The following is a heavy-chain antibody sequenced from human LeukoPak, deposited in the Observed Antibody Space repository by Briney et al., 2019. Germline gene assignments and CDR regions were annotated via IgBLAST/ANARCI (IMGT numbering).Heavy chain of an antibody. CDR3: ARVAVASVGLNWFDP. Sequence: SETLSLTCAVSGYSISSGYYWGWIRQPPGKGLEWIGCIYLGGNTYYNPSLKSRVTILIDTSRNHFSLKLNSASAADTAVYYCARVAVASVGLNWFDPWGQGALVTVSS. J-gene: IGHJ5*02. V-gene: IGHV4-38-2*01. D-gene: IGHD6-19*01. CDR2: IYLGGNT. CDR1: GYSISSGYY.